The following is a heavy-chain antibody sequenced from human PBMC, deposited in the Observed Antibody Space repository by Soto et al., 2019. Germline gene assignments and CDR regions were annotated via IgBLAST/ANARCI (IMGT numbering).Heavy chain of an antibody. CDR3: ARNEAGGKYYYGMDV. J-gene: IGHJ6*02. CDR2: IDPSDSYT. Sequence: PGESLKISCKGSGYIFTSYWISWVRQMPGKGLEWMGRIDPSDSYTNYSPSFQGHVTISADKSISTAYLQWSSLKASDTAMYYCARNEAGGKYYYGMDVWGQVNTVTVSS. V-gene: IGHV5-10-1*01. D-gene: IGHD6-13*01. CDR1: GYIFTSYW.